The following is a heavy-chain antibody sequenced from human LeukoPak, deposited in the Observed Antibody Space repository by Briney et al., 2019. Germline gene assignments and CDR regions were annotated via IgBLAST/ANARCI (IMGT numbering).Heavy chain of an antibody. J-gene: IGHJ6*02. Sequence: SETLSLTCTVSGDSISNGVKYWSWIRQHPGRGLEWIGYIYHSGRSYYNPSLKSRITMSVDTSKNQFSLNLSSVTAADTAVYYCARNYGMDVWGQGTTVTVSS. CDR2: IYHSGRS. V-gene: IGHV4-31*03. CDR3: ARNYGMDV. CDR1: GDSISNGVKY.